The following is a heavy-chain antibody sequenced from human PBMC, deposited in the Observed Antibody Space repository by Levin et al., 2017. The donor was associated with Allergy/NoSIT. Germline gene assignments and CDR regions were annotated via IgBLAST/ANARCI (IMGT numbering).Heavy chain of an antibody. CDR3: ARGYSSGWYPHAFDI. CDR2: IYYSGST. V-gene: IGHV4-59*01. CDR1: GGSISSYY. Sequence: NPSETLSLTCTVSGGSISSYYWSWIRQPPGKGLEWIGYIYYSGSTNYNPSLKSRVTISVDTSKNQFSLKLSSVTAADTAVYYCARGYSSGWYPHAFDIWGQGTMVTVSS. D-gene: IGHD6-19*01. J-gene: IGHJ3*02.